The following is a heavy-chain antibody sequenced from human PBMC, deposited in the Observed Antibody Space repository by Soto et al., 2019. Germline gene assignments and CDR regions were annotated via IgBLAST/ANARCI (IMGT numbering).Heavy chain of an antibody. CDR2: IIPIFGTA. V-gene: IGHV1-69*13. D-gene: IGHD5-12*01. CDR1: GGTFSSYA. Sequence: SVKVSCKASGGTFSSYAISWVRQAPGQGLEWMGGIIPIFGTANYAQKFQGRVTITADESTSTAYMELSSLRSEDTAVYYCARMGGDPHFYDSNYYYGMDVWGQGTTVTVSS. J-gene: IGHJ6*02. CDR3: ARMGGDPHFYDSNYYYGMDV.